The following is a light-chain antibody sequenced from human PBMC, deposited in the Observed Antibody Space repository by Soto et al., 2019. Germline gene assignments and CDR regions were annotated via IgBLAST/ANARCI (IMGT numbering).Light chain of an antibody. J-gene: IGKJ5*01. Sequence: FKKSPATLLLYAGERPTLSFRASQSVSNSLAWVQQKPGQAPRLRIYDTSYRATGITVRFSGSGSGTDFSLTFCCLEPEDFAVYYCQQRSNWITFGQGTRLEI. CDR2: DTS. CDR1: QSVSNS. CDR3: QQRSNWIT. V-gene: IGKV3-11*01.